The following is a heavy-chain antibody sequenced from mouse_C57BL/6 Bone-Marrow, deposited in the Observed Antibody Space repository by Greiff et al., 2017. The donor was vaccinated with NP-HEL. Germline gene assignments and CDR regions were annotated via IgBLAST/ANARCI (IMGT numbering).Heavy chain of an antibody. CDR1: GFTFSSYA. CDR3: ARGLRRFSDYAMDY. J-gene: IGHJ4*01. Sequence: EVQLVESGGGLVKPGGSLKLSCAASGFTFSSYAMSWVRQTPEKRLEWVATISDGGSYTYYPDNVKGRFTISRDNAKNNLYLQMSHLKSEDTAMYYIARGLRRFSDYAMDYWGQGTSVTVSS. V-gene: IGHV5-4*01. D-gene: IGHD2-4*01. CDR2: ISDGGSYT.